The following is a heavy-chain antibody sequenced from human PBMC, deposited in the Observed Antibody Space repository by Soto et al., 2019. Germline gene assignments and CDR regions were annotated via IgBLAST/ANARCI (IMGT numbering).Heavy chain of an antibody. CDR1: GDSVSNYY. CDR2: VFSSGAT. V-gene: IGHV4-4*07. J-gene: IGHJ6*02. CDR3: TKGPNWNYYYYGVDV. D-gene: IGHD1-20*01. Sequence: SETLSLTCTVSGDSVSNYYWSWIRQPAGRGLEWIGRVFSSGATNYNPSLNGRVTMSVDTSRNQFSLRLSSVTAADTAIYYCTKGPNWNYYYYGVDVWGQGTAVTVSS.